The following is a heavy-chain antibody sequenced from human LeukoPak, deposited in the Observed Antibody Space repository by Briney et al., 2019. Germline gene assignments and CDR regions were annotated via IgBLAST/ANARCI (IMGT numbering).Heavy chain of an antibody. D-gene: IGHD1-26*01. CDR1: GFTSDDYG. CDR2: ISGDGGST. Sequence: GGSLRLSCAASGFTSDDYGMHWVRQAPGKGLEWVSLISGDGGSTYQADSVKGRFTISRDNSKNSLYLQMDSLRAEDTALYYCAKDMGGSGRNWASNWFDPWGQGTLVTVSS. V-gene: IGHV3-43*02. CDR3: AKDMGGSGRNWASNWFDP. J-gene: IGHJ5*02.